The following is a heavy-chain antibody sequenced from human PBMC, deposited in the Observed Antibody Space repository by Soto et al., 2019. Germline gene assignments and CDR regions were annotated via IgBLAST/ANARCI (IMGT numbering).Heavy chain of an antibody. Sequence: EVQLLESGGGLVQPGGSLRLACAASGFSFSSYAMVWVRQAPGKGLEWVSVISARGGSSYFADSVKGRFTISRDNSKNVVSLEMTSLRVEEPAIYFCAKGSIEYSASVDRWGQGTLVLVSS. CDR2: ISARGGSS. V-gene: IGHV3-23*01. CDR3: AKGSIEYSASVDR. CDR1: GFSFSSYA. D-gene: IGHD5-12*01. J-gene: IGHJ5*02.